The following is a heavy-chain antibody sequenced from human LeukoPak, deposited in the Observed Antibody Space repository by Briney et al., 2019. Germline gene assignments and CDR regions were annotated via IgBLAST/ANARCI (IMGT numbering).Heavy chain of an antibody. V-gene: IGHV4-59*08. CDR1: GGSISSYY. CDR2: IYYSGST. D-gene: IGHD6-19*01. CDR3: ARHQVAEPSGIFDY. J-gene: IGHJ4*02. Sequence: PSETLSLTCTVSGGSISSYYWSWIRQPPGRGLEWIGYIYYSGSTNYNPSLKSRVTISVDTSKNQFSLKLSSVTAADAAVYYCARHQVAEPSGIFDYWGQGTLVTVSS.